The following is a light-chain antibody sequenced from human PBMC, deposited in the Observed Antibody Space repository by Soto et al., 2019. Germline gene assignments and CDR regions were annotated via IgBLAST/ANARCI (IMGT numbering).Light chain of an antibody. Sequence: DIQMTQSPSSLSASVGDRVTITCRASQSISSYLNWYQQKPGKAPKLLNYKASSLESGVPSRFSGSGSGTEFTLTISSLQPDDFATYYCQQYNSQLTFGQGTKVDIK. CDR1: QSISSY. V-gene: IGKV1-5*03. CDR3: QQYNSQLT. J-gene: IGKJ1*01. CDR2: KAS.